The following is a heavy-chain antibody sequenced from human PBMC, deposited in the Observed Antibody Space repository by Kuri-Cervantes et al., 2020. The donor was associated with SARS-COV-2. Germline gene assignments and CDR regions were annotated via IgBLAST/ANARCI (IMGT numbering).Heavy chain of an antibody. D-gene: IGHD3-3*01. CDR1: GYTFTSYA. CDR2: INTNTGNT. Sequence: ASVKVSCKASGYTFTSYAMNWVRQAPGQGLEWMGWINTNTGNTTYAQGFTGRFVITLDTSVSTAYMQISSLKSEDTAVYYCARGRVVTISGVASPGYYYMDAWGKGTTVTVSS. CDR3: ARGRVVTISGVASPGYYYMDA. V-gene: IGHV7-4-1*02. J-gene: IGHJ6*03.